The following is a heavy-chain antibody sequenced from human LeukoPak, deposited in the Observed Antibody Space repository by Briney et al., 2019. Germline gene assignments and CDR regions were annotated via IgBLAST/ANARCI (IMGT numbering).Heavy chain of an antibody. V-gene: IGHV3-33*01. Sequence: GGSLRLSCAASGFTFSSYGMHWVRQAPGKGLEWVAVIWYDGSNKYYADSVKGRFTISRDNSKNTLYLQMNSLRAEDTAVYYCARGGTAAAPEYWGQGTLVTVSS. J-gene: IGHJ4*02. CDR3: ARGGTAAAPEY. CDR1: GFTFSSYG. CDR2: IWYDGSNK. D-gene: IGHD6-13*01.